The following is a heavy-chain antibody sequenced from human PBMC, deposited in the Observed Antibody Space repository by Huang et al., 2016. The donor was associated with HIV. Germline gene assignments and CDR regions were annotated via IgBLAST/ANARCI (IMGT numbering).Heavy chain of an antibody. Sequence: QVQLQQWGAGLLKPSETLSLTCAVYGGSFSGSSWSWIRQSRGTGREWIGEINHRGSTDDNPSLKSRLTISVDTSKNQFSLKLSAVTAADTAVYYWARERMMSWLDDHDAFDIWGQGTMVTVSS. J-gene: IGHJ3*02. CDR3: ARERMMSWLDDHDAFDI. D-gene: IGHD1-1*01. CDR2: INHRGST. CDR1: GGSFSGSS. V-gene: IGHV4-34*01.